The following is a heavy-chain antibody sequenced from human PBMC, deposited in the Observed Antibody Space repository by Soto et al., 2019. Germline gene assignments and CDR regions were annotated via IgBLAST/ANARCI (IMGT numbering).Heavy chain of an antibody. CDR2: IRSKANSYAT. D-gene: IGHD6-19*01. J-gene: IGHJ6*02. CDR1: GFTFSGSA. V-gene: IGHV3-73*01. CDR3: TRGQWLAQGYYYYYGMDV. Sequence: GGSLRLSCAASGFTFSGSAMHWVRQASGKGLEWVGRIRSKANSYATAYAASVKGRFTISRDDSKNTAYLQMNSLKTEDTAVHYCTRGQWLAQGYYYYYGMDVWGQGTTVTVSS.